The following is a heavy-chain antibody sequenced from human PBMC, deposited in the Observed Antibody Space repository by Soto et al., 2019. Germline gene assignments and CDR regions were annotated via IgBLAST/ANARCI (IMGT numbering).Heavy chain of an antibody. V-gene: IGHV1-18*01. CDR1: GYTFTSYG. D-gene: IGHD3-16*02. J-gene: IGHJ3*02. CDR3: ARPYIWGSYRFDAFDI. CDR2: ISAYNGNT. Sequence: QVQLVQSGAEVKKPGASVKVSCKASGYTFTSYGISWVRQAPGQGLEWMGWISAYNGNTNYAQKLEGRVTKTTDTSTSTAYMELRSLRSDDTAVYYCARPYIWGSYRFDAFDIWGQGTMVTVSS.